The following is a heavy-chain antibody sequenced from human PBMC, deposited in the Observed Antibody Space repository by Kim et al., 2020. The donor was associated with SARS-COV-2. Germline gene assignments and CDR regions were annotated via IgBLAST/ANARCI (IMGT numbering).Heavy chain of an antibody. CDR3: ARDYAGYFKGLDV. V-gene: IGHV3-33*01. J-gene: IGHJ6*02. CDR2: IWYDGGNK. CDR1: GFAMSSYG. D-gene: IGHD3-9*01. Sequence: GGSLRLSCAASGFAMSSYGMHWVRQAPGKGLEWVSLIWYDGGNKYYADSVKGRFTISRDNSKNTLYLQMNSLRAEDTAVYHCARDYAGYFKGLDVWGQGTTVTVSS.